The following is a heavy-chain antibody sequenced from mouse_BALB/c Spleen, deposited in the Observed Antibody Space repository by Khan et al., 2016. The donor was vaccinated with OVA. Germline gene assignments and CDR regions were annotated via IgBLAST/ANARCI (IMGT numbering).Heavy chain of an antibody. Sequence: EVQLQESGPDLVKPSQSLSLTCTVTGYSITSGYSWHWIRQFPGNKLEWMGYIHYSGSTNNNPSLKSRISINRDTSKNQFFLQLNSVTTEDTATYYCAKALWREAMDYWGQGTSVTVSS. J-gene: IGHJ4*01. CDR1: GYSITSGYS. CDR3: AKALWREAMDY. D-gene: IGHD1-1*02. V-gene: IGHV3-1*02. CDR2: IHYSGST.